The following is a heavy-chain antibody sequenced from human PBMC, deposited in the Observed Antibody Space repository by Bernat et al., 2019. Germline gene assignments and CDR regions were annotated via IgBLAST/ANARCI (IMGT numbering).Heavy chain of an antibody. CDR1: GFTFSSYA. CDR3: AKDSMGYYYYMDV. J-gene: IGHJ6*03. Sequence: EVQLLESGGGLVQPGGSLRLSCAASGFTFSSYAMSWVRQAPGKGLEWVSGISWNSGSIGYADSVKGRFTISRDNAKNSLYLQMNSLRAEDTALYYCAKDSMGYYYYMDVWGKGTTVTVSS. CDR2: ISWNSGSI. D-gene: IGHD2-8*01. V-gene: IGHV3-9*01.